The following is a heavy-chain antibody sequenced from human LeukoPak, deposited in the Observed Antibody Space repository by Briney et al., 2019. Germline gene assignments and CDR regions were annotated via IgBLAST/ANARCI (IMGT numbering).Heavy chain of an antibody. CDR1: GFTFSDYY. J-gene: IGHJ4*02. CDR2: ISSSGSTM. CDR3: ARGSSRDFWSGFPRGGDDYFDY. V-gene: IGHV3-11*04. D-gene: IGHD3-3*01. Sequence: GGSLRLSCAASGFTFSDYYMSWIRQAPGKGLEWVSYISSSGSTMYYADSVKGRFTISRDNAKNSLYLQMNSLRAEDTAVYYCARGSSRDFWSGFPRGGDDYFDYWGQGTLVTVSS.